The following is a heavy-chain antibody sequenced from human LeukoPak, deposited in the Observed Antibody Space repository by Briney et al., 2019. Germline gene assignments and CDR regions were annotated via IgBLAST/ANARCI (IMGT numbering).Heavy chain of an antibody. Sequence: ASVKVSCKASGYTFTGYYMHWVRQAPGQGLEWMGWISAYNGNTNYAQKLQGRVTMTTDTSTSTAYMELRSLRSDDTAVYYCARSVDIVATDPKSLQPGYYYYYMDVWGKGTTVTVSS. J-gene: IGHJ6*03. CDR3: ARSVDIVATDPKSLQPGYYYYYMDV. CDR1: GYTFTGYY. V-gene: IGHV1-18*04. D-gene: IGHD5-12*01. CDR2: ISAYNGNT.